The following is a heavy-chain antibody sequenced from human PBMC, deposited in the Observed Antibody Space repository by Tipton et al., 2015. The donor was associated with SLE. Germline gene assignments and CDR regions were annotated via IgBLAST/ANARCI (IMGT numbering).Heavy chain of an antibody. CDR1: GVPIRSDY. J-gene: IGHJ4*02. V-gene: IGHV4-4*07. CDR3: ARQGYHSGSLDY. D-gene: IGHD1-26*01. Sequence: TLSLTCTVSGVPIRSDYWTWIRQPAGKGLEWIGRIYNSGSAIYKPSLKSRVTMSIDTSKNQFSLKLRSVTAADTAVYYCARQGYHSGSLDYWGQGTLVTVSS. CDR2: IYNSGSA.